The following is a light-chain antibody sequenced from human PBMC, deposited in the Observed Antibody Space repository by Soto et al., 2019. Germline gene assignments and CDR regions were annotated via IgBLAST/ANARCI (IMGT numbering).Light chain of an antibody. Sequence: EIVLTQSPGTLSLSVGERVTLSCRASQSVSSYLAWYQQTPGQAPRLLIYDTSNRATGTPDRFSGSGSGTDFTITISRLETEDFKVYYCQPYGSSPLTFGGGTTVEIK. CDR2: DTS. CDR3: QPYGSSPLT. CDR1: QSVSSY. V-gene: IGKV3-20*01. J-gene: IGKJ4*01.